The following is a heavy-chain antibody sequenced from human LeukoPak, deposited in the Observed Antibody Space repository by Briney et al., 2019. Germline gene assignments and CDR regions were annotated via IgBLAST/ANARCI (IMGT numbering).Heavy chain of an antibody. D-gene: IGHD6-19*01. CDR2: ISGSGGST. J-gene: IGHJ4*02. Sequence: GGSLRLSCAASGFTFSTYDMTWVRQAPGKGLEWVSSISGSGGSTDYADSVKGRFTTSRDNSKKTLYLQMNGLRAEDTAVYCCAKNLAAVPGNKYFAYWGQGTLVTVSS. CDR1: GFTFSTYD. CDR3: AKNLAAVPGNKYFAY. V-gene: IGHV3-23*01.